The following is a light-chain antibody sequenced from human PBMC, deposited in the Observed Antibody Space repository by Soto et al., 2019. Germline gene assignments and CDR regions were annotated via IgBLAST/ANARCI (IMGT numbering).Light chain of an antibody. Sequence: EIVMTQSPATLSVSPGERVTLSCRASQDIRSSLAWYQQKPGQAPRLLIYGASIRATGVPATFSGSGSGTEFTLSISNLQSEHLGVYYCQQDSSWPLTFGGGTKVEIK. CDR3: QQDSSWPLT. V-gene: IGKV3-15*01. J-gene: IGKJ4*01. CDR2: GAS. CDR1: QDIRSS.